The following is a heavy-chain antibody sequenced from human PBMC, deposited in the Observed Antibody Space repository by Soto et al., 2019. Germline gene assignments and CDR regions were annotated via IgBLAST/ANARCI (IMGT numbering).Heavy chain of an antibody. V-gene: IGHV3-48*03. Sequence: PGGSLRLSCAASGFTFSSYEMNWVRQAPGKGLEWVSYISSSGSTIYYADSVKGRFTISRDNAKNSLYLQMNSLRAEDTAVYYCARVGAGIVGATIPNYYYYGMDVWGQGTTVTVSS. CDR2: ISSSGSTI. CDR1: GFTFSSYE. J-gene: IGHJ6*02. D-gene: IGHD1-26*01. CDR3: ARVGAGIVGATIPNYYYYGMDV.